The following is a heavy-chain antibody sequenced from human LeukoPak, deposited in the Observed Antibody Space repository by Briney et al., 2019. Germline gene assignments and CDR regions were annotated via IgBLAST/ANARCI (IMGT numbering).Heavy chain of an antibody. J-gene: IGHJ1*01. CDR2: INTRTENP. V-gene: IGHV7-4-1*02. CDR3: ARVRDSEMWAFQH. Sequence: ASVKVSCKASGYSFTKNAINWVRQAPGQGLEWMGWINTRTENPTYAQGFTGRFVLSLDTSVSTAYLQINSLRAEDTAVYYCARVRDSEMWAFQHWGQGTLVTVSS. CDR1: GYSFTKNA. D-gene: IGHD5-24*01.